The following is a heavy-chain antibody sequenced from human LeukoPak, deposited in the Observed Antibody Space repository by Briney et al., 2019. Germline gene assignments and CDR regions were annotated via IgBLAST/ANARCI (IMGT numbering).Heavy chain of an antibody. D-gene: IGHD3-10*01. V-gene: IGHV3-30*03. J-gene: IGHJ4*01. CDR3: ERSELYYGSESYYHLDY. CDR2: MSYDGRYR. Sequence: GGSLRLSCAGSGFTFSSYAMHWVRQAPGKGLEWVAVMSYDGRYRYYADSAKGRFTISRDNSKRTLYLEMSSLRPEDTALYYCERSELYYGSESYYHLDYWGHGTLVTVSS. CDR1: GFTFSSYA.